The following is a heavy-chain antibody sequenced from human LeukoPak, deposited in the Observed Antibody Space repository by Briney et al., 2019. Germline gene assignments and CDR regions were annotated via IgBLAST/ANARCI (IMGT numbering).Heavy chain of an antibody. Sequence: ASVKVSCKASGGTFSSYAISWVRQAPGQGLEWMGRIIPIFGTANYAQKFQGRVTITTDESTSTAYMELSSLRSEDTAVYYCARARTAVAAPAGAFDIWGQGTMVTVSS. CDR1: GGTFSSYA. V-gene: IGHV1-69*05. D-gene: IGHD6-19*01. CDR3: ARARTAVAAPAGAFDI. J-gene: IGHJ3*02. CDR2: IIPIFGTA.